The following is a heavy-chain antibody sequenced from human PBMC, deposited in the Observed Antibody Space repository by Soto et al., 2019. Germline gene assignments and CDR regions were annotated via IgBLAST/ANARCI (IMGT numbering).Heavy chain of an antibody. CDR3: ASTRMIVAHFDY. V-gene: IGHV4-61*05. Sequence: SSETLSLTCTVSGGSVSSNSYSWGWLRQSPGKGLEWIAYIYYTESTNYNPSLQSRVTISVDTSKNQFSLKLSSVTAADTAVYYCASTRMIVAHFDYWGQGTLVTVSS. CDR2: IYYTEST. CDR1: GGSVSSNSYS. J-gene: IGHJ4*02. D-gene: IGHD3-22*01.